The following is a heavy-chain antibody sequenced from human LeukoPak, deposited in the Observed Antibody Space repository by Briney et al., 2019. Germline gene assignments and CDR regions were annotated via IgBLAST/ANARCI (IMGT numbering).Heavy chain of an antibody. J-gene: IGHJ4*02. V-gene: IGHV4-59*01. D-gene: IGHD6-19*01. CDR3: ARDSQWLVQAD. Sequence: SETLSLTCTVSGGSISSYYWSWIRQPPGKGLEWIGYIYYSGSTNYNPSLKSRVTISVDTSKNQFSLKLSSVTAADTAVYYCARDSQWLVQADWGQGTLVTASS. CDR2: IYYSGST. CDR1: GGSISSYY.